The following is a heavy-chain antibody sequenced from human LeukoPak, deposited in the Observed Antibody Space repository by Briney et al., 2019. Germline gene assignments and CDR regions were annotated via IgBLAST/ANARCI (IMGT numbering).Heavy chain of an antibody. CDR2: IIPIFGTA. J-gene: IGHJ3*02. CDR1: GGTFSSYA. CDR3: ARERGGSGYCDI. V-gene: IGHV1-69*05. D-gene: IGHD3-22*01. Sequence: SVKVSCKASGGTFSSYAISWVRLAPGQGLEWMGRIIPIFGTANYAQKFQGRVTITTDESTSTAYMELSSLRSEDTAVYYCARERGGSGYCDIWGQGTMVTVSS.